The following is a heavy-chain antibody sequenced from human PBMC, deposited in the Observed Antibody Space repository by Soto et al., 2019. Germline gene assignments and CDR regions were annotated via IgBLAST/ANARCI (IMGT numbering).Heavy chain of an antibody. CDR3: ARQIYYDSSGYYYY. Sequence: ASVKVSCKASGYTFTSYGISWVRQAPGQGLEWMGWISAYNGNTNYAQKLQGRVTMTTDTSTSTAYMELRSLRSDDTAVYYCARQIYYDSSGYYYYWGQGTLVTVSS. CDR1: GYTFTSYG. D-gene: IGHD3-22*01. J-gene: IGHJ4*02. CDR2: ISAYNGNT. V-gene: IGHV1-18*01.